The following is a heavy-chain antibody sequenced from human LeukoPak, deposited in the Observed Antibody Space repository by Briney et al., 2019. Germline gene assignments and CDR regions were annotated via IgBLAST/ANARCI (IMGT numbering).Heavy chain of an antibody. CDR3: TSNLYCSTSSCYTLDN. D-gene: IGHD2-2*02. J-gene: IGHJ4*02. CDR1: GFTFSNGW. V-gene: IGHV3-15*01. Sequence: NPGGSLRLSCAASGFTFSNGWMSWVRQAPGKGLEWVGRIKSKSERGTTDYAAPVKGRFTISRDGSTNTVYLHMNSLKNEDTAVYFCTSNLYCSTSSCYTLDNWGQGTLVAVSP. CDR2: IKSKSERGTT.